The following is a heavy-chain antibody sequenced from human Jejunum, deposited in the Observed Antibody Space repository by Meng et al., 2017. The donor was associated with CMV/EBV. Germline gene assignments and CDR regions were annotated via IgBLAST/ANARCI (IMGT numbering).Heavy chain of an antibody. CDR2: IYYSGTT. CDR1: GGSISSSSYY. J-gene: IGHJ3*01. D-gene: IGHD1-26*01. CDR3: ARVYRIVIDAFDL. Sequence: QLQLQESGPGLVKPSETLSLHCTVSGGSISSSSYYWGWIRQSPGKGLEWVVSIYYSGTTYYDPSLKSRVTISIDTSKNQFSLKLNSVTAADTAVYYCARVYRIVIDAFDLWGQGTVVTVSS. V-gene: IGHV4-39*07.